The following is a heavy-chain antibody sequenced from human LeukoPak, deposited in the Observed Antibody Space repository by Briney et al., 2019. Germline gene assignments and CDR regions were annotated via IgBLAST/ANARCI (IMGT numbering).Heavy chain of an antibody. D-gene: IGHD5-18*01. CDR2: IIPILGIA. Sequence: GASVKVSCKASGGTFSSYAISWVRQAPGQGLEWMGRIIPILGIANYAQKFQGRVTITADKSTSTAYMELSSLRSEDTAVYHCARYHTAIALGWYFDLWGRGTLVTVSS. CDR1: GGTFSSYA. V-gene: IGHV1-69*04. J-gene: IGHJ2*01. CDR3: ARYHTAIALGWYFDL.